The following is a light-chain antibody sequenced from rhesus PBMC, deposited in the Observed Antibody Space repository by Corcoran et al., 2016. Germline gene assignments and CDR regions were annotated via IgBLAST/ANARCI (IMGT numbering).Light chain of an antibody. CDR2: GNT. CDR3: GSWDNRGNHYI. Sequence: SSGLTQEPALSVAVGHTVRMTCQGDSLKTYYASWYEQKPGQVPVLVIYGNTNRPSGIPGRFSGSWSGNTGSLTITGAQVEDEAGYYCGSWDNRGNHYIFGAGTPLTV. J-gene: IGLJ1*01. V-gene: IGLV3S11*01. CDR1: SLKTYY.